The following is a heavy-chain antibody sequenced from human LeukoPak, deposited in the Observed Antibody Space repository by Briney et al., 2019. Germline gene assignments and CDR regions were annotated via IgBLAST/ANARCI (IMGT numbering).Heavy chain of an antibody. D-gene: IGHD3-22*01. CDR3: AKDIAPEYYYDSSGLD. CDR2: ISSSSSTI. V-gene: IGHV3-48*01. Sequence: GGSLRLSCAASGFTFSSYSMNWVRQAPGKGLEWVSYISSSSSTIYYADSVKGRFTISRDNSKNTLYLQMNSLRAEDTAVYYCAKDIAPEYYYDSSGLDWGQGTLVTVSS. J-gene: IGHJ4*02. CDR1: GFTFSSYS.